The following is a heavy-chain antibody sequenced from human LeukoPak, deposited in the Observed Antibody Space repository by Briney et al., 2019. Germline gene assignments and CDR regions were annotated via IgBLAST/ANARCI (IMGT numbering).Heavy chain of an antibody. CDR1: GGSISGYY. CDR2: IYYSGTV. J-gene: IGHJ6*02. D-gene: IGHD5-18*01. V-gene: IGHV4-59*01. CDR3: ARGWDTGYGYYGMDV. Sequence: SETLSLTCTVSGGSISGYYWSWIRQPPGKGLEWIGNIYYSGTVNYSPSLKSRVTISVAASNNQFSLNLLFVTAADSAVYYCARGWDTGYGYYGMDVWGQGTTVTVSS.